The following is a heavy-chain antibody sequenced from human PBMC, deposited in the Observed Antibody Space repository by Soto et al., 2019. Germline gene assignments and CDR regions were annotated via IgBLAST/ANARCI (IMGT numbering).Heavy chain of an antibody. Sequence: EVQLVESGGGLVQREGSLRLSCAASGFTFSSYWMHWVRQDPGTGLVWVSSIKTDGTATQYADSMMGRFTVSRDNAKNTLYLQMNSLSAEDTAVYYCAKDLSWGQCDYWGQGTLVTVSS. CDR3: AKDLSWGQCDY. J-gene: IGHJ4*02. CDR2: IKTDGTAT. V-gene: IGHV3-74*03. CDR1: GFTFSSYW. D-gene: IGHD3-16*01.